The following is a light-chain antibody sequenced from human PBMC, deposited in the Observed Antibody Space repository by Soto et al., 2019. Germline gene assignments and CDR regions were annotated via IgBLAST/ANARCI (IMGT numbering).Light chain of an antibody. CDR2: NAS. J-gene: IGKJ2*03. V-gene: IGKV1-39*01. CDR1: QSIRTY. Sequence: DIQVTQSPSSLSASVGDRVTITCRKSQSIRTYLNWYQQRPGKPPKLLIHNASPLQSGVPSRFSGSGSGTDFTLTISSLQPEDFATYYCQQTYRTLDSFGQGTKLEIK. CDR3: QQTYRTLDS.